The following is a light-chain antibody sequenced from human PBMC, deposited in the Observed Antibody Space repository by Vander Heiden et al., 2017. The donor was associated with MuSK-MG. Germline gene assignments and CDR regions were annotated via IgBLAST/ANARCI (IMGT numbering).Light chain of an antibody. CDR2: LGS. CDR1: QSLLHSNGYNY. CDR3: MQALQTPS. Sequence: DIVMTQSPLSLPVTPGEPASISCRSSQSLLHSNGYNYLDWYLQKPEQSPQLLIYLGSNRASGVPDRFSGSGSGTDFTLKISRVEAEDVGVYYCMQALQTPSFGPGTKVDIK. J-gene: IGKJ3*01. V-gene: IGKV2-28*01.